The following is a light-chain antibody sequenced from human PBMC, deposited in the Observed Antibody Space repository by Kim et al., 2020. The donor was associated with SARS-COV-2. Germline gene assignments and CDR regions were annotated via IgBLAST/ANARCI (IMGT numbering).Light chain of an antibody. CDR3: QAWDSSIVV. CDR2: QDS. Sequence: GVPGQAARITCSGDKLGDKYACWYQQKPGQSPVLVIYQDSKRPSGIPERFSGSNSGNTATLTISGTQAMDEADYYCQAWDSSIVVFGGGTQLTVL. CDR1: KLGDKY. V-gene: IGLV3-1*01. J-gene: IGLJ2*01.